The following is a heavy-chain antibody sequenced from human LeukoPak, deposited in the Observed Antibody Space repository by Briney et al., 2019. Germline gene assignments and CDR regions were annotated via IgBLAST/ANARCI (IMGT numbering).Heavy chain of an antibody. V-gene: IGHV3-21*01. CDR2: ISSSSSYI. CDR1: GFTFSSYS. CDR3: ARRGYNWNDFDY. J-gene: IGHJ4*02. Sequence: GGSLRLSCAASGFTFSSYSMNWVRQAPGKGLEWVSSISSSSSYIYYADSVKGRFTISRDNAKNSLYLQMNSLRAEDTAVYYCARRGYNWNDFDYWGQGTLVTVSS. D-gene: IGHD1-1*01.